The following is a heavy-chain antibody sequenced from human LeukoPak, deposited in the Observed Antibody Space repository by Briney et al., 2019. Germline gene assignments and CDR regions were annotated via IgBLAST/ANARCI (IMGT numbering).Heavy chain of an antibody. V-gene: IGHV1-46*01. CDR3: ARGRAAVGRPRASANWFDT. CDR1: GYAFTSNY. J-gene: IGHJ5*02. Sequence: VASVKVSCRASGYAFTSNYIHWVRQAPGQGLEYMGLIFPTGGTTSYSQRFQGRLTLTRDTSTTTVYMELSSLTSEDTALYYCARGRAAVGRPRASANWFDTWGQGTLVTVSS. CDR2: IFPTGGTT. D-gene: IGHD6-19*01.